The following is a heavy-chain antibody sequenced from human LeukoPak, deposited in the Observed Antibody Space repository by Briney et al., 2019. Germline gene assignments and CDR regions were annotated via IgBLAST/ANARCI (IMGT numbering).Heavy chain of an antibody. J-gene: IGHJ5*02. Sequence: SETLSLTCTVSGGSISSYYWSWIRQPPGKGLEWIGYIYYSGSTNYNPSLKSRVTISVDTSKNQFSLKLSSVTAADTAVYYCARHETDYDFWSGQKDWFDPWGQGTLVTVSS. V-gene: IGHV4-59*08. CDR1: GGSISSYY. CDR2: IYYSGST. CDR3: ARHETDYDFWSGQKDWFDP. D-gene: IGHD3-3*01.